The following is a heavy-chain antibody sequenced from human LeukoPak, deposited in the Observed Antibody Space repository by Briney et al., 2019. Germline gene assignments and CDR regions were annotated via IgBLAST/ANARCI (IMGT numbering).Heavy chain of an antibody. CDR3: ARATRMPDFDC. CDR2: IYISGST. V-gene: IGHV4-4*07. D-gene: IGHD2-2*01. Sequence: PSETLSLTCTVSGGSISNYYWNWIRQPAGKGLEWIGRIYISGSTYYNPSLKSRVTMSVDTSKNHFSLKLTSVTAADTAMYYCARATRMPDFDCWGQGTLVTVSS. CDR1: GGSISNYY. J-gene: IGHJ4*02.